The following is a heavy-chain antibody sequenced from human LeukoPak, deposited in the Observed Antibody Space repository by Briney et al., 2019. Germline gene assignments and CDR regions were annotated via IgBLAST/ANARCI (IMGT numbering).Heavy chain of an antibody. CDR2: ISSDGSST. V-gene: IGHV3-74*03. CDR1: VFTFSRYW. Sequence: GGSLRLSCAASVFTFSRYWVHWVRQAPGKGLVWVSRISSDGSSTTYADSVKGRFTISRDNARNTLYLQMSSLRAEDTAVYYCAEHPGNYESSSIWGQGTMVTVSS. J-gene: IGHJ3*02. CDR3: AEHPGNYESSSI. D-gene: IGHD3-22*01.